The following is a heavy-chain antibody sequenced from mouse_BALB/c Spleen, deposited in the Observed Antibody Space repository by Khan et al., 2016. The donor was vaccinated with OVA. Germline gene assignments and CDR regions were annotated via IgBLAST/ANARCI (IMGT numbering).Heavy chain of an antibody. V-gene: IGHV3-8*02. CDR2: VTYSGNT. Sequence: EVKLQESGPSLVKPFQTLSLTCSVTGDSITSGFWNWIRKFPGNKFEYMGYVTYSGNTYYNPSLKSRISITRDTSKSQYYLQLNSVTTEDTATYFCARSYGSWAMDYWGQGTSVTVSS. D-gene: IGHD1-1*01. J-gene: IGHJ4*01. CDR3: ARSYGSWAMDY. CDR1: GDSITSGF.